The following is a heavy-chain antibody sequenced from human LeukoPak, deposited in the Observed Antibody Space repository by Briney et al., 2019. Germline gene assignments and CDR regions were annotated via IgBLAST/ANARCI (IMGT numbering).Heavy chain of an antibody. J-gene: IGHJ6*02. CDR3: AKGMTTVTTIDV. V-gene: IGHV3-23*01. D-gene: IGHD4-11*01. CDR2: ISGSGGGT. Sequence: GSLRLSCAASGFTFSSYAMSWVRQAPGKGLEWVSAISGSGGGTYYADSVKGRFTISRDNSKNTLYLQMNSLRAEDTAIYYCAKGMTTVTTIDVWGQGTTVTVSS. CDR1: GFTFSSYA.